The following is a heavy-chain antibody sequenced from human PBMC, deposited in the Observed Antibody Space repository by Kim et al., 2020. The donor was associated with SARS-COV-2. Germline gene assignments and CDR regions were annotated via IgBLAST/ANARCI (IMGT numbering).Heavy chain of an antibody. V-gene: IGHV1-18*04. CDR3: ASAGYGSGSYYKPPHYYYYGMDV. CDR2: ISAYNGNT. CDR1: GYTFTSYG. J-gene: IGHJ6*02. Sequence: ASVKVSCKASGYTFTSYGISWVRQAPGQGLEWMGWISAYNGNTNYAQNLQGRVTMTTDTSTSTAYMELRSLRSDDTAVYYCASAGYGSGSYYKPPHYYYYGMDVWGQGTTVTVSS. D-gene: IGHD3-10*01.